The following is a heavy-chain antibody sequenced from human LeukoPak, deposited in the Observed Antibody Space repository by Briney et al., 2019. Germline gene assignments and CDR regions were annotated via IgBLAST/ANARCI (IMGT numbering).Heavy chain of an antibody. CDR3: ARVTMVRGVRTYYYYMDV. Sequence: PGGSLRLSCAASGFTFSSYEMNWVRQAPGKGLEWVSYISSSGSTIYYADSVKGRFTISRDNAKNSLYLQMNSLRAEDTAVYYCARVTMVRGVRTYYYYMDVWGKGTTVTISS. D-gene: IGHD3-10*01. J-gene: IGHJ6*03. V-gene: IGHV3-48*03. CDR2: ISSSGSTI. CDR1: GFTFSSYE.